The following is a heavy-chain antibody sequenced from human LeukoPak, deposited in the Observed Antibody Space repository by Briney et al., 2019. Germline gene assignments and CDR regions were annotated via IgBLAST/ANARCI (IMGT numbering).Heavy chain of an antibody. CDR2: IKKDGSEK. CDR1: GFTFSSYW. V-gene: IGHV3-7*04. D-gene: IGHD6-13*01. CDR3: ARGTIAAAGYYYFDY. J-gene: IGHJ4*02. Sequence: GGSLRLSCAASGFTFSSYWMSWVRQAPGKGLEWVANIKKDGSEKYNVDSVKGRFTISRDNAKNSLYLQMNSLRAEDTAVYYCARGTIAAAGYYYFDYWGQGTQVTVSS.